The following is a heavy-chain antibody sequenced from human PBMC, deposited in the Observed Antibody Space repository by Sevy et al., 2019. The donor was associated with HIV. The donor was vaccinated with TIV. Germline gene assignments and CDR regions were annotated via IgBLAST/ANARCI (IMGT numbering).Heavy chain of an antibody. CDR1: GFTFDDYA. V-gene: IGHV3-9*01. Sequence: GGSLRLSCPASGFTFDDYATHWVRQASGKGLEWVSGISWNGGSIDYAESVKGCFTISRDNAKNSLYLRMKSLRADNTALYYCARDRDDGYCTNGVCFNFDNWGQGTLVTVSS. CDR2: ISWNGGSI. D-gene: IGHD2-8*01. CDR3: ARDRDDGYCTNGVCFNFDN. J-gene: IGHJ4*01.